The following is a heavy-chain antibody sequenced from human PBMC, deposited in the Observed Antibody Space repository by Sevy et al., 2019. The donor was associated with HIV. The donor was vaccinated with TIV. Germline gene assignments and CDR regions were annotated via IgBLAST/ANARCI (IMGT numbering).Heavy chain of an antibody. D-gene: IGHD1-26*01. Sequence: SETLSLTCTVSGGSVSSDTYYWSWIRQPPGKGLECIGYIYYSGTTNYNPSLKSRVTISVDTSKNQFSLKLTSVTAADTALYYCARVGGLTDYGMDVCGQGTTVTVSS. CDR1: GGSVSSDTYY. CDR2: IYYSGTT. V-gene: IGHV4-61*01. CDR3: ARVGGLTDYGMDV. J-gene: IGHJ6*02.